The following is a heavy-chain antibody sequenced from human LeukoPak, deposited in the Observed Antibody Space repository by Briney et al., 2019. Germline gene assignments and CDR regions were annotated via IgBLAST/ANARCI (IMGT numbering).Heavy chain of an antibody. CDR3: ARAIVVPAAIPFYYYMDV. Sequence: SVKVSCKASGGTFSSYAISWVRQAPGQGLEWMGGIIPIFGTANYAQKFQGRVTITADESTSTAYMELSSLRSEDTAVYYCARAIVVPAAIPFYYYMDVWGKGTTVTVSS. CDR2: IIPIFGTA. CDR1: GGTFSSYA. V-gene: IGHV1-69*13. J-gene: IGHJ6*03. D-gene: IGHD2-2*01.